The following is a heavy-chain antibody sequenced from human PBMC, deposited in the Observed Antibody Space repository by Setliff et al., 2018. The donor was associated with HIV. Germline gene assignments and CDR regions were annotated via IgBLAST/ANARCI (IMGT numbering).Heavy chain of an antibody. CDR1: GFTFSSYA. D-gene: IGHD1-7*01. CDR2: IRNRAFSGTT. CDR3: TRRNSEDAFDI. V-gene: IGHV3-49*04. Sequence: LRLSCAASGFTFSSYAMAWVRRAPGKGLEWVGFIRNRAFSGTTEYAASVKGRFTISRDDSKNIAYLQMNSPKTEDTAVYYCTRRNSEDAFDIWGQGTMVTVS. J-gene: IGHJ3*02.